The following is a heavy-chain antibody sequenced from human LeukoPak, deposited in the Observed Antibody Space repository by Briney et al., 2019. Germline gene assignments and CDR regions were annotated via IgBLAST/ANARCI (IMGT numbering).Heavy chain of an antibody. V-gene: IGHV3-11*04. Sequence: GSLRLSCAASGFTFSDYYMSWIRQAPGKGLEWVSYISSSGSTIYYADSVKGRFTISRDNAKNSLYLQMNSLRAEDTAVYHCARDLAQWLVLGYWGQGTLVTVSS. CDR1: GFTFSDYY. J-gene: IGHJ4*02. CDR2: ISSSGSTI. CDR3: ARDLAQWLVLGY. D-gene: IGHD6-19*01.